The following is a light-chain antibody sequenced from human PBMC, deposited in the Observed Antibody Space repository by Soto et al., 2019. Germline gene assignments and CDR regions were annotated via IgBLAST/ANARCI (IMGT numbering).Light chain of an antibody. CDR3: GSWDSSLSAYV. CDR1: ISNIGGNS. CDR2: DDN. Sequence: QSLLTQPPSVSAAPGQKVTISCSGSISNIGGNSVSLYQQLPGTAPKLLIYDDNKRPSGIPDRFSGSKYGTSATLGITGFQTGDEADYYCGSWDSSLSAYVFGTGTKVTVL. J-gene: IGLJ1*01. V-gene: IGLV1-51*01.